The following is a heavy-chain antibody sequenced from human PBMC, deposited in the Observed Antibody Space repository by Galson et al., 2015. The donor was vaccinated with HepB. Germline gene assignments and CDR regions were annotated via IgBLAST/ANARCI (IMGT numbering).Heavy chain of an antibody. V-gene: IGHV1-69*13. J-gene: IGHJ4*02. D-gene: IGHD3-22*01. CDR1: GGTFSSYA. CDR3: ARVGPYDSSGYYRLINAYFDY. Sequence: SVKVSCKASGGTFSSYANSWVRQAPGQGLEWMGGIIPIFGTANYAQKFQGRVTITADESTSTAYMELSSLRSEDTAVYYCARVGPYDSSGYYRLINAYFDYWGQGTLVTVSS. CDR2: IIPIFGTA.